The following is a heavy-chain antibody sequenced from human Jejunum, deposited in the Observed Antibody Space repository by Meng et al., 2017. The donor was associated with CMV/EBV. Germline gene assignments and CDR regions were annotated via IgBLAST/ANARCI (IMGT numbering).Heavy chain of an antibody. CDR3: AKSLVDTAMDLDE. D-gene: IGHD5-18*01. J-gene: IGHJ4*02. CDR2: ISSSTTSV. Sequence: SGFNFSNYEIHWVRQAPGKGLEWVSYISSSTTSVFYADSVKGRFTVARDNSMNTLHLQMNSLRAEDTAVYYCAKSLVDTAMDLDEWGQETLVTVSS. V-gene: IGHV3-48*03. CDR1: GFNFSNYE.